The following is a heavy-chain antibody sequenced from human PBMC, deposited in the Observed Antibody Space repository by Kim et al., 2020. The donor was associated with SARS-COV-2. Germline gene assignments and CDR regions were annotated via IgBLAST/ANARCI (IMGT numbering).Heavy chain of an antibody. D-gene: IGHD3-10*01. Sequence: SETLSLTCTVSGGSVSSGSYYWSWIRQPPGKGLEWIGYIYYSGSTNYNPSLKSRVTISVDTSKNQFSLKLSSVTAADTAVYYCAAFGEGHYYGSGSYYNAGYWGQGTLVTVSS. V-gene: IGHV4-61*01. CDR3: AAFGEGHYYGSGSYYNAGY. J-gene: IGHJ4*02. CDR2: IYYSGST. CDR1: GGSVSSGSYY.